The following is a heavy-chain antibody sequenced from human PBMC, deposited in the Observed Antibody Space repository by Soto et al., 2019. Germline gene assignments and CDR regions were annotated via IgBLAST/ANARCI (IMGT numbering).Heavy chain of an antibody. CDR1: GYTLSELS. V-gene: IGHV1-24*01. CDR3: ATVRLFSHCGGNDYNWFDP. CDR2: FDPEHGKT. J-gene: IGHJ5*02. Sequence: ASVKVSCKVSGYTLSELSMHWVRQAPGKGLEWMGSFDPEHGKTIYTQNFQGRVTMTEDTSTDTAYLELTSLRSEDTAVYYCATVRLFSHCGGNDYNWFDPWGQGTLVTVSS. D-gene: IGHD5-12*01.